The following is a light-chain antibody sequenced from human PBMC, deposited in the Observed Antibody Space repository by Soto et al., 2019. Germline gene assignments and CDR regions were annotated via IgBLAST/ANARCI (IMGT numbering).Light chain of an antibody. Sequence: QSVLTQPASVSGSPGQSITISRTGTSSDVGGYNYVSWYQQHPGKAPKLIIYDVSNRPSGVSIRFSGSKSDNTASLTISGLQPEDEADYHCSSYTTSNTRQIVFGTGTKATV. V-gene: IGLV2-14*01. CDR1: SSDVGGYNY. CDR2: DVS. CDR3: SSYTTSNTRQIV. J-gene: IGLJ1*01.